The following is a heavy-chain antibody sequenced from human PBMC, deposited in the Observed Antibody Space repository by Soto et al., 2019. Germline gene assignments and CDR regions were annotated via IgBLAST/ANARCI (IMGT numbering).Heavy chain of an antibody. CDR1: GYTFISYY. Sequence: ASVKVSCKASGYTFISYYIHWVRQAPGQGLQWMGITNPSGSITTYAQKFQGRVTISVDTSKNQFSLKLSSVTAADTAVYYCALRDYAALDIWGQGTMVTVSS. J-gene: IGHJ3*02. V-gene: IGHV1-46*01. D-gene: IGHD4-17*01. CDR2: TNPSGSIT. CDR3: ALRDYAALDI.